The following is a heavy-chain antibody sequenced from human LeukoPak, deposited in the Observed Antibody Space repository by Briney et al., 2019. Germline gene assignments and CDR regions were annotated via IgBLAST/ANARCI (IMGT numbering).Heavy chain of an antibody. Sequence: GGSLRLSCAASGVTVSSDYMSWVRQAPGKGLEWVSVIYSDGNTYYADSVKGRFIISRDNSKNTLFLQMASLRTEDTAIYYCASRMTFGGQGTLVTVSS. CDR1: GVTVSSDY. V-gene: IGHV3-53*05. D-gene: IGHD2/OR15-2a*01. CDR2: IYSDGNT. J-gene: IGHJ4*02. CDR3: ASRMTF.